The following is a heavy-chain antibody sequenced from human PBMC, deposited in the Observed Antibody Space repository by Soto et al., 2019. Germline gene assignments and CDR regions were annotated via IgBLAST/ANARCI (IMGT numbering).Heavy chain of an antibody. CDR1: GFTLSDFY. V-gene: IGHV3-11*01. D-gene: IGHD1-26*01. J-gene: IGHJ4*02. Sequence: QVQLVESGGGLVKTGGSLRLSCADSGFTLSDFYMSWIRQAPGKGLEWVSYISSSGNTIYYADSVKGRFTIARDNAKNSLYLQMNSLRAEDTAVYYCARNGGSYAYFDYWGQGTLVTVSS. CDR3: ARNGGSYAYFDY. CDR2: ISSSGNTI.